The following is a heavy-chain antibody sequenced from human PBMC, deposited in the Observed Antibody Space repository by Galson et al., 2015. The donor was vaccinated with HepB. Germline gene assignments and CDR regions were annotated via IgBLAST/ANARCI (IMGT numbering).Heavy chain of an antibody. J-gene: IGHJ5*02. V-gene: IGHV3-33*01. CDR1: GFTFRNYG. CDR2: IWYDGSNK. CDR3: ARDREYSNGPYNWFDP. Sequence: SLRISCAASGFTFRNYGMHWVRQAPGKGLEWVAVIWYDGSNKYYADSVKGRFTISRDNSKNTLYLQMSSLRAEDTAVYYCARDREYSNGPYNWFDPWGQGTLVTVSS. D-gene: IGHD4-11*01.